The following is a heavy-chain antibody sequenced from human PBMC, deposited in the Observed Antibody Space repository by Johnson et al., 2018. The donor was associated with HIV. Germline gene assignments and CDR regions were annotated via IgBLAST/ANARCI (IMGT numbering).Heavy chain of an antibody. J-gene: IGHJ3*02. D-gene: IGHD3-22*01. V-gene: IGHV3-74*03. Sequence: VQLVESGGGLVQPGGSLRLSCAASGFTFSSHWMHWVRQAPGKGLVWVSRISSDGDNTTYADSVRGRFTISRDNTKNTLYLQMNSLRAEDTALYYCARVDYESSGYYLYAFDIWGQGTMVTVSS. CDR2: ISSDGDNT. CDR3: ARVDYESSGYYLYAFDI. CDR1: GFTFSSHW.